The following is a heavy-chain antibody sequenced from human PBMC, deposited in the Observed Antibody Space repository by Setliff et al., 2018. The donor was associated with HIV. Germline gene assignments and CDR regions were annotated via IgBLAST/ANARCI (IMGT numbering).Heavy chain of an antibody. CDR1: SESFSGYF. CDR2: INQGGTS. D-gene: IGHD3-10*01. CDR3: ARRPMIRGKPFDL. Sequence: SETLSLTCAVYSESFSGYFWSWMRQFPGKGLEWITEINQGGTSNYNPSLKSRVTVSVVLSKNQFSLTLTSVTAADTATYYCARRPMIRGKPFDLWGQGTLVTVSS. V-gene: IGHV4-34*01. J-gene: IGHJ4*02.